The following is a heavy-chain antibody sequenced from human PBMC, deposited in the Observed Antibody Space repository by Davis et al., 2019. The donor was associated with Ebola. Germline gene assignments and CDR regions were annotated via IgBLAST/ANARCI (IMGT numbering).Heavy chain of an antibody. J-gene: IGHJ6*02. D-gene: IGHD3-10*01. CDR2: INPKSGGT. Sequence: ASVKVSCKASGGTFSSYAISWVRQAPGQGLEWMGWINPKSGGTNYAQKFQGRVTMTRETSISTAYMELSRLRSDDTAVYYCALPYPMDYYGMDVWGQGTTVTVSS. CDR3: ALPYPMDYYGMDV. CDR1: GGTFSSYA. V-gene: IGHV1-2*02.